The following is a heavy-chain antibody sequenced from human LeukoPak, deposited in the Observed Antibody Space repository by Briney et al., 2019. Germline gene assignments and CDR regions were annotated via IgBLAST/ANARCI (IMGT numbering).Heavy chain of an antibody. CDR2: IYHSGST. V-gene: IGHV4-30-2*01. J-gene: IGHJ3*02. D-gene: IGHD1-1*01. CDR1: GDSISSGGYS. Sequence: SQTLSLTCAVSGDSISSGGYSWSWIRQPPGKGLEWIGYIYHSGSTYYNPSLKSRVTISVDRSKNQFSLKLSSVTAADTAVFYCARGPRNSGDAFEIWGQGTMVTVSS. CDR3: ARGPRNSGDAFEI.